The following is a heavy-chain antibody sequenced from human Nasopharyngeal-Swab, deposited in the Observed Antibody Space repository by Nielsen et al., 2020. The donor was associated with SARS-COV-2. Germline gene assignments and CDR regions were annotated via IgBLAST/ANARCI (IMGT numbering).Heavy chain of an antibody. CDR2: ISSSSYI. J-gene: IGHJ6*02. D-gene: IGHD3-3*01. Sequence: GGSLRLSWAASGFTFHNYNFNWVRQAPGKGLEWVSSISSSSYIYYADSVKGRFTISRDNAKNSLYLQMNSLRAEDTAVYYCARDGLDYDFWSAYFMDVWGQGTTVTVSS. V-gene: IGHV3-21*01. CDR1: GFTFHNYN. CDR3: ARDGLDYDFWSAYFMDV.